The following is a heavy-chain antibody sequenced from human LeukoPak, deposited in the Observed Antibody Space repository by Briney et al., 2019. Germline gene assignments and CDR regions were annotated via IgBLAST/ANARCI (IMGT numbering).Heavy chain of an antibody. Sequence: SETLSLTCTVSGGSISSYYWSWIRQPPGKGLEWIGYNYYSGSTNYNPSLKSRVTISVDTSKNQFSLKLSSVTAADTAVYYCARGTVVWYDRNNWFDPWGQGTLVTVSS. CDR2: NYYSGST. V-gene: IGHV4-59*01. CDR1: GGSISSYY. D-gene: IGHD2-15*01. CDR3: ARGTVVWYDRNNWFDP. J-gene: IGHJ5*02.